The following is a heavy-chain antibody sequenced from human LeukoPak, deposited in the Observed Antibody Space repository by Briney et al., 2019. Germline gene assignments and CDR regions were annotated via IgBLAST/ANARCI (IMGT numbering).Heavy chain of an antibody. CDR1: GYSISSGYY. J-gene: IGHJ6*03. CDR2: IYHSGST. V-gene: IGHV4-38-2*01. Sequence: SETLSLTCAVSGYSISSGYYWGWIRQPPGKGLEWIGSIYHSGSTYYNPSLKSRVTISVDTSKNQFSLKLSSVTAADTAVYYCARVDGSYDILTGSYYYYYMGVWGKGTTVTVSS. D-gene: IGHD3-9*01. CDR3: ARVDGSYDILTGSYYYYYMGV.